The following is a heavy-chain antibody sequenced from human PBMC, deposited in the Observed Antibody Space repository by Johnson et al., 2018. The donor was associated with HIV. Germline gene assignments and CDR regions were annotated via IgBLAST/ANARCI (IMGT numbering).Heavy chain of an antibody. Sequence: QMLLVESGGGLVKPGGSLRLSCAASAFTFSDYYMTWMHQAPGKGLEWVSYISSSGSTIYYADSVKGRFTISRDNAKNSLYLQMNSLRAEDTAVYYCARDRRLADAFDICGQGTMVTVSS. CDR2: ISSSGSTI. D-gene: IGHD5-12*01. V-gene: IGHV3-11*04. CDR3: ARDRRLADAFDI. J-gene: IGHJ3*02. CDR1: AFTFSDYY.